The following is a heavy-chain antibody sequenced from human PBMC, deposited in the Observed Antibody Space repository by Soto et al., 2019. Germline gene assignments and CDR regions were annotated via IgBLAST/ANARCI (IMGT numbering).Heavy chain of an antibody. CDR1: GYTFDNYA. V-gene: IGHV1-3*01. J-gene: IGHJ3*02. D-gene: IGHD5-12*01. Sequence: QVQLVQSGAQVKKPGASVKVSCKASGYTFDNYALHWVRQAPGRRLEWMGWIRAGNGYTKYSQSFQGRVTITRDTSASTVHMDLSSLRSEDTAVYYCARVQYSGYDFKRAVDIWGQGTMVTVSS. CDR3: ARVQYSGYDFKRAVDI. CDR2: IRAGNGYT.